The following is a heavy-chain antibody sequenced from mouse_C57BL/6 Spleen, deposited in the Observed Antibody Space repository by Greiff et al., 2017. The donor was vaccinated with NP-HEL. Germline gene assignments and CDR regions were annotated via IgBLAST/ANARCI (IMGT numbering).Heavy chain of an antibody. J-gene: IGHJ2*01. Sequence: QVQLKESGAELMKPGASVKLSCKATGYTFTGYWIEWVKQRPGHGLEWIGEILPGSGSTNYNEKFKGKATFTADTSSNTAYMQLSSLTTEDSAIYYCARAEVFITTVVATSNFDYWGQGTTLTVSS. CDR3: ARAEVFITTVVATSNFDY. V-gene: IGHV1-9*01. D-gene: IGHD1-1*01. CDR2: ILPGSGST. CDR1: GYTFTGYW.